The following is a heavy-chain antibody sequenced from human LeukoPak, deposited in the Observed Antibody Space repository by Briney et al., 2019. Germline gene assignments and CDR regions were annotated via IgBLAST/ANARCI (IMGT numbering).Heavy chain of an antibody. J-gene: IGHJ6*02. CDR2: IIPILGIA. D-gene: IGHD1-26*01. V-gene: IGHV1-69*04. CDR3: ARELSWSGSLSNYYYYYGMDV. Sequence: SVKVSCKASGGTFSSYAISWVRQAPGQGLEWMGRIIPILGIANYAQKFQGRVTITADKSTSTAYMELSSLRSEDTAVYYCARELSWSGSLSNYYYYYGMDVWGQGTTVTVSS. CDR1: GGTFSSYA.